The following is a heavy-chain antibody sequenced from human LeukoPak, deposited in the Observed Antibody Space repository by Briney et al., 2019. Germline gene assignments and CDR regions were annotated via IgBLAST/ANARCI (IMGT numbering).Heavy chain of an antibody. CDR2: ISGSGGST. CDR1: GFTFSSYA. D-gene: IGHD6-6*01. V-gene: IGHV3-23*01. CDR3: AKEIKQGTNRYSSSLGY. Sequence: GGSLRLSCAASGFTFSSYAMSWVRQAPGKGLEWVSAISGSGGSTYYADSVKGRFTISRDNSKNTLYLQMNSLRAEDTAVYYCAKEIKQGTNRYSSSLGYRGQGTLVTVSS. J-gene: IGHJ4*02.